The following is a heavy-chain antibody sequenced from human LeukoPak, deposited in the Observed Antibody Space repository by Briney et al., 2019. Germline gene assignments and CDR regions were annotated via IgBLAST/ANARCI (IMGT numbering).Heavy chain of an antibody. D-gene: IGHD3-9*01. CDR3: ARGGRYFDWFPTYWFDP. CDR1: GYTFTSYD. CDR2: MNPNSGNT. V-gene: IGHV1-8*01. J-gene: IGHJ5*02. Sequence: ASVKVSCKASGYTFTSYDINWVRQATGQGLEWMGWMNPNSGNTGHAQKFQGRVTMTRNTSISTAYMELSSLRSEDTAVYYCARGGRYFDWFPTYWFDPWGQGTLVTVSS.